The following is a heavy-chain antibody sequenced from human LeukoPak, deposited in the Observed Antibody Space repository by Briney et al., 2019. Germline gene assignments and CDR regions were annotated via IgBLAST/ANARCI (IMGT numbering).Heavy chain of an antibody. CDR2: INHSGST. V-gene: IGHV4-34*01. Sequence: TSETLSLTCAVYGGSFSGYYWSWLRQPPGKGLEWIGEINHSGSTDYNPSLKSRVTISVDTSKNQFSLKLSSVTAADTAVYYCARGHDTTNYCSSTSCYRNWFDPWGQGTLATVSS. J-gene: IGHJ5*02. CDR1: GGSFSGYY. CDR3: ARGHDTTNYCSSTSCYRNWFDP. D-gene: IGHD2-2*01.